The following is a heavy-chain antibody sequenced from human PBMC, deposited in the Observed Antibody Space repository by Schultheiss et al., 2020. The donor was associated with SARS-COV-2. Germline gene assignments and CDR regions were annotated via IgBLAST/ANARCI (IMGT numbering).Heavy chain of an antibody. Sequence: GGSLRLSCAASGFTFSTSWMNWVRQVPGKGLVWFSRINTDGGSTDYADYVKGRFTISRDNAKNTLYLQMNSLRAEDTAQYDCARVLFIGSYHRHGAFVIWGQGTMVTVSS. CDR1: GFTFSTSW. CDR3: ARVLFIGSYHRHGAFVI. J-gene: IGHJ3*02. D-gene: IGHD3-10*01. CDR2: INTDGGST. V-gene: IGHV3-74*01.